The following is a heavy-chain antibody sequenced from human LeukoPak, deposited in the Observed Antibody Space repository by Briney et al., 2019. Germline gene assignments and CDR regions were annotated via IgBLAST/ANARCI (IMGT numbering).Heavy chain of an antibody. V-gene: IGHV3-7*01. CDR3: ATDNVYCSRTSCCQTFDY. Sequence: GGSLRLSCAASGFSFSSYWMSWVRQAPGKGLEWVAIIKQDGSERYYVDSVKGRFTISRDNSRNSLYLQMDILRAEDTAVYYCATDNVYCSRTSCCQTFDYWGQGTLVTVPS. CDR2: IKQDGSER. J-gene: IGHJ4*02. CDR1: GFSFSSYW. D-gene: IGHD2-2*01.